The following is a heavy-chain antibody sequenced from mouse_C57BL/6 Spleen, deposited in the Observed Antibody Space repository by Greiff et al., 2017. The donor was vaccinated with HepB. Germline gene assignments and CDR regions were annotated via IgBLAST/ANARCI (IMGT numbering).Heavy chain of an antibody. Sequence: EVMLVESGGGLVQPGGSLSLSCAASGFTFTDYYMSWVRQPPGKALEWLGFIRNKANGYTTEYSASVKGRFTISRDNSQSIPYLQMNALRAEDSATYYCARSSQRNYYAMDYWGQGTSVTVSS. J-gene: IGHJ4*01. CDR2: IRNKANGYTT. CDR3: ARSSQRNYYAMDY. D-gene: IGHD3-2*02. V-gene: IGHV7-3*01. CDR1: GFTFTDYY.